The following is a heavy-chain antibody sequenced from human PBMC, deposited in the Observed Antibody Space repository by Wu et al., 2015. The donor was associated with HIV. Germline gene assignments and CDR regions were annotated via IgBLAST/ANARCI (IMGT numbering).Heavy chain of an antibody. J-gene: IGHJ4*02. D-gene: IGHD3-16*01. Sequence: QVQLVQSGGDVKKPGASVRVACKASGFNLNSFGSHWVRQAPGQGLEWMGWVSGNNGNIKYGQEFQGRVTMTIDTSTDTAYMELRSLRSDDTATYYCARGHYYDTSSSPLYWGQGTPVTVSS. CDR2: VSGNNGNI. CDR3: ARGHYYDTSSSPLY. CDR1: GFNLNSFG. V-gene: IGHV1-18*01.